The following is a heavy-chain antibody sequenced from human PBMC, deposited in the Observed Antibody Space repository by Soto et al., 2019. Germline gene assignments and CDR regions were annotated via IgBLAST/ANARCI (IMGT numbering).Heavy chain of an antibody. CDR3: AKAVRGAIVATINL. CDR2: ISGSGGST. J-gene: IGHJ4*02. D-gene: IGHD5-12*01. V-gene: IGHV3-23*01. Sequence: EVQLLESGGGLVQPGGSLRLSCAASGFTFSSYAMSWVRQAPGKGLEWVSAISGSGGSTYYADSVKGRFTTSRDNSKNTLYLQMNSLRAEDTAVYYCAKAVRGAIVATINLWGQGTLVTVSS. CDR1: GFTFSSYA.